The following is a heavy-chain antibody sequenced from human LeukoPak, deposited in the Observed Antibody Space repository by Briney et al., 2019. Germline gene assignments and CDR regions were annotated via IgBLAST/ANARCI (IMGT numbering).Heavy chain of an antibody. V-gene: IGHV6-1*01. CDR3: ARGGTGGTHTHDAFDI. J-gene: IGHJ3*02. CDR1: GDSVSSNSAT. D-gene: IGHD3/OR15-3a*01. Sequence: SQTLSLTCAISGDSVSSNSATWNWIRQSPSRGLEWLGRTYYRSKWYNDFAVSVKSRITINPDTSKNQFPLQLNSVTPEDTAVYFCARGGTGGTHTHDAFDIWGQGTMVTVSS. CDR2: TYYRSKWYN.